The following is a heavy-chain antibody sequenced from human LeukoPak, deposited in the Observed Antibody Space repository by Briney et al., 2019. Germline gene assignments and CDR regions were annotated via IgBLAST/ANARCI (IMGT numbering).Heavy chain of an antibody. Sequence: GGSLRLSCAASGFTFSSYEMNWVRQAPGKGLEWVSSISSSSSYIYYADSVKGRFTISRDNAKNSLYLQMNSLRAEDTAVYYCAREEYSSSSGDYWGQGTLVTVSS. CDR2: ISSSSSYI. J-gene: IGHJ4*02. D-gene: IGHD6-6*01. V-gene: IGHV3-21*01. CDR1: GFTFSSYE. CDR3: AREEYSSSSGDY.